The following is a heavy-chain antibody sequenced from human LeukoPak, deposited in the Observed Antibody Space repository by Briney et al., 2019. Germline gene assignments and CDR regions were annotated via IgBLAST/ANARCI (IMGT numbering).Heavy chain of an antibody. D-gene: IGHD5-24*01. Sequence: GSLRLSCVASGFMFSSYWMNWVRQAPGKGLVWVSRINSDGSSTSYADSVKGRFTISRDNSQNTLYLQMNSLRAEDTAVYYCAGRTDFVITYWGQGTLVTVSS. CDR3: AGRTDFVITY. V-gene: IGHV3-74*01. CDR1: GFMFSSYW. CDR2: INSDGSST. J-gene: IGHJ4*02.